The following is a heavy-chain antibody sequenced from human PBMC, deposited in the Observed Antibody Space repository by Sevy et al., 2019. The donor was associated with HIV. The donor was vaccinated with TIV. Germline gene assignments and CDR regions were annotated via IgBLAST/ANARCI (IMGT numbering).Heavy chain of an antibody. CDR2: ISRSGGST. V-gene: IGHV3-23*01. Sequence: GSLRLSCAASGFTFSNYAMSWVRQAPGKGLEWVSSISRSGGSTYYADSVKGRFTISRDNSKNTLYLQMNSLRAEETAVYYCAKEDDVVPVADYGLDVWGQGTTVTVSS. D-gene: IGHD2-2*01. J-gene: IGHJ6*02. CDR1: GFTFSNYA. CDR3: AKEDDVVPVADYGLDV.